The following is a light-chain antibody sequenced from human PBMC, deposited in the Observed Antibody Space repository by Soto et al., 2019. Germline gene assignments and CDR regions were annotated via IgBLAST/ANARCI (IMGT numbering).Light chain of an antibody. CDR2: DAA. Sequence: AIQLTQSPSSLSASVGDRVTITCRASQGIASNLAWYQQKPGRAPKLLIYDAASLESGVPSRFRGSGFGTDFTLTINSLQPEDFATYYCQQFNSYPLTFGPGTRLEIK. J-gene: IGKJ5*01. CDR3: QQFNSYPLT. CDR1: QGIASN. V-gene: IGKV1-13*02.